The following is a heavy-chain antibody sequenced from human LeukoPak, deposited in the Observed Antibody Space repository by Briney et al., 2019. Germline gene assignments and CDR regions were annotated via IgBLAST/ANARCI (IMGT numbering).Heavy chain of an antibody. CDR3: AREPYYDILTGYSPRAFDI. V-gene: IGHV4-34*01. J-gene: IGHJ3*02. D-gene: IGHD3-9*01. Sequence: SETLSLTCAVYGGSFSGYYWSWIRQPPGKGLEWIGEINHSGSTNYNPSLKSRVTISVDTSKNQFSLKLSSVTAADTAVYYCAREPYYDILTGYSPRAFDIWGQGTMVTVSS. CDR1: GGSFSGYY. CDR2: INHSGST.